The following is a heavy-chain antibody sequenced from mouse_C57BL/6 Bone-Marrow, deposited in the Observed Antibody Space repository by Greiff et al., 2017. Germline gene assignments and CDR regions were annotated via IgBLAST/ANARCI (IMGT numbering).Heavy chain of an antibody. CDR3: ARSGGWLLLYYAMDY. D-gene: IGHD2-3*01. CDR2: IYPRSGNT. CDR1: GYTFTSYG. V-gene: IGHV1-81*01. Sequence: QVQLQQSGAELARPGASVKLSCKASGYTFTSYGISWVKQRTGQGLEWIGEIYPRSGNTYYNEKFKGKATLTADKSSSTAYMELRSLTSEDSAVYFCARSGGWLLLYYAMDYWGQGTSVTVSS. J-gene: IGHJ4*01.